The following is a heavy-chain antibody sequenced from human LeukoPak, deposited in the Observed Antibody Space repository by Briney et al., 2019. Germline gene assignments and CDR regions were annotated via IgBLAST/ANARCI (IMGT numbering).Heavy chain of an antibody. D-gene: IGHD3-10*01. J-gene: IGHJ3*02. Sequence: QSGGSLRLSCAASGFTFSSYGMHWVRQAPGKGLEWVAVISYDGSNKYYADSVKGRFTISRDNSKNTLYLQMNSLRAEDTAVYYCASDTYYYGSGSQEAFDIWGQGTMVTVSS. V-gene: IGHV3-30*03. CDR3: ASDTYYYGSGSQEAFDI. CDR1: GFTFSSYG. CDR2: ISYDGSNK.